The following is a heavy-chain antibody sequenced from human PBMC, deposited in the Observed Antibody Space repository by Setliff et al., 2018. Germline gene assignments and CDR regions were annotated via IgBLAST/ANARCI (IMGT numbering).Heavy chain of an antibody. CDR1: GGSISSSSYY. V-gene: IGHV4-39*01. J-gene: IGHJ4*02. CDR3: ATTGTYRYFDY. D-gene: IGHD1-1*01. CDR2: IYYSGTT. Sequence: ETLSLTCTVSGGSISSSSYYWGWIRQPPGKGLGWIGSIYYSGTTYSNPSLKSRVTMSVDTSKNQFSLRLNSVTASDTAVYYCATTGTYRYFDYWGQGTLVTVS.